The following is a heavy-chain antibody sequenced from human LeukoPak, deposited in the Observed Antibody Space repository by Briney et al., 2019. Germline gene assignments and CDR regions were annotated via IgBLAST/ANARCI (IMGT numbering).Heavy chain of an antibody. CDR2: IHSSGNT. D-gene: IGHD3-22*01. J-gene: IGHJ5*01. CDR1: GDSISRGYY. Sequence: SETLSLTCTVSGDSISRGYYWVWIRQPPGKGLEWIGYIHSSGNTYYNPSLQNRLIISRDTTEDPLSLALTSVTAADTAVYFCASGYGSGWLDSWGQGTQVTVSS. V-gene: IGHV4-31*03. CDR3: ASGYGSGWLDS.